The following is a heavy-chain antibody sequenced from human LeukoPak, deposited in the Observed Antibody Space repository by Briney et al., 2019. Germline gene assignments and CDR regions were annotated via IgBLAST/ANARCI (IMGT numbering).Heavy chain of an antibody. D-gene: IGHD6-6*01. J-gene: IGHJ4*02. CDR3: ARAGGVYSSSRHFDY. CDR2: ISYDGRKE. CDR1: GFTFSSYA. V-gene: IGHV3-30*04. Sequence: GGSLRLSCAASGFTFSSYAMHWVRQAPGKGLEWVAVISYDGRKEYYADSVKGRFTISRDNSKNTVYLQMNSLRAEDTAVYYCARAGGVYSSSRHFDYWGQGTLVTVSS.